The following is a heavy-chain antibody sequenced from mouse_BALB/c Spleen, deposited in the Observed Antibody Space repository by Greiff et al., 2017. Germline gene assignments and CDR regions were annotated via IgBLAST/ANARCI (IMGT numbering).Heavy chain of an antibody. J-gene: IGHJ2*01. Sequence: EVKLVESGGGLVKPGGSLKLSCAASGFTFSDYYMYWVRQTPEKRLEWVATISDGGSYTYYPDSVKGRFTISRDNAKNNLYLQMSSLKSEDTAMYYCARADGYYFDYWGQGTTLTVSS. D-gene: IGHD2-3*01. CDR1: GFTFSDYY. CDR2: ISDGGSYT. CDR3: ARADGYYFDY. V-gene: IGHV5-4*02.